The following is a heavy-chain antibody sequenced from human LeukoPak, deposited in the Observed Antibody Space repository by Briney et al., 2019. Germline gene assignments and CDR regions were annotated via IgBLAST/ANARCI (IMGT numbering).Heavy chain of an antibody. Sequence: GGSLRLSCAASGFTSSSYAMSWVRQAPEKGLEWVSAISGSGGSTYYADSVKGRFTISRDNSKNTLYLQMNSLRAEDTAVYYCAKARRSGWCDYWGQGTLVTVSS. D-gene: IGHD6-19*01. V-gene: IGHV3-23*01. CDR3: AKARRSGWCDY. CDR2: ISGSGGST. CDR1: GFTSSSYA. J-gene: IGHJ4*02.